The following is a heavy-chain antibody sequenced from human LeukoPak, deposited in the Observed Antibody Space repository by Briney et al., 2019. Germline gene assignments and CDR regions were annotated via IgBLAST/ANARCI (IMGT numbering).Heavy chain of an antibody. V-gene: IGHV4-34*01. J-gene: IGHJ4*02. CDR2: INHSGGA. CDR1: GGSFSGYY. Sequence: PSETLSLTCAVYGGSFSGYYWSWIRQPPGKGLEWIGEINHSGGANYNPSLKSRVTISVDTSKNQFSLKLSSVTAADTAVYYCASSGYEQPWSFDYWGQGTLVTVSS. CDR3: ASSGYEQPWSFDY. D-gene: IGHD5-12*01.